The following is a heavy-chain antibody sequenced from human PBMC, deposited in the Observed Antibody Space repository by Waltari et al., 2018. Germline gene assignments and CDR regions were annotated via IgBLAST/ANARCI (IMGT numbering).Heavy chain of an antibody. J-gene: IGHJ4*02. CDR2: IIPSVGTA. D-gene: IGHD4-17*01. Sequence: QVQLVQSGAEVKKPGSSVKVSCKASGGTFSSYAISWVRQAPGQGLEWMGGIIPSVGTANYAQKFQGRVKITADESTSTAYMELSSLRSEDTAVYYCATRGGDYGGNFDYCDYGGQGTLVTVSS. CDR1: GGTFSSYA. CDR3: ATRGGDYGGNFDYCDY. V-gene: IGHV1-69*01.